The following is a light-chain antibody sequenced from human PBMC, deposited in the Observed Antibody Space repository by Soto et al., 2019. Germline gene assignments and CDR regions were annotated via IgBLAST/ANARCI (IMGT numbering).Light chain of an antibody. CDR3: QQYGSSSPT. V-gene: IGKV3-20*01. CDR1: QSVTKNY. CDR2: GTS. Sequence: EIVLTQSPGTLSLSPGERATLSCRASQSVTKNYLAWYQRKPGQPPRLLIYGTSYRSTDIPRMFSGCGSGTDFTLSITRLEPEQFAVYSCQQYGSSSPTFGQGTKVEI. J-gene: IGKJ1*01.